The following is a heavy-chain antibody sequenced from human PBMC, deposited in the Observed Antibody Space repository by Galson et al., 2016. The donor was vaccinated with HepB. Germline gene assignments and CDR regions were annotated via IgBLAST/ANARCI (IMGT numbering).Heavy chain of an antibody. CDR3: ASLDYYDNPRARYH. J-gene: IGHJ5*02. V-gene: IGHV4-39*01. Sequence: SETLSLTCTVSGDSITRTSYYWGWIRQSPEKGLEWIGTVFHTGTTYYNPSLNSRVTISVDTSKNQFPRTLSSVTSSDTAVYYCASLDYYDNPRARYHWGQGTLVTVSS. CDR2: VFHTGTT. CDR1: GDSITRTSYY. D-gene: IGHD3-22*01.